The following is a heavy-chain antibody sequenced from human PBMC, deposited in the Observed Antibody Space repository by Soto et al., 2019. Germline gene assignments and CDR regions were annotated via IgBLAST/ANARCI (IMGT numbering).Heavy chain of an antibody. J-gene: IGHJ6*02. CDR3: AREKTCYGMDV. CDR1: GYTFTSYD. CDR2: MNPNSGNT. Sequence: QVQLVQSGAEVKKPGASVKVSCKASGYTFTSYDINWVRQATGQGLEWLGWMNPNSGNTGYEQKFQGRVTMTRNASTSTAYTELSSLRSEDTAVYYCAREKTCYGMDVWGQGTTVTVSS. V-gene: IGHV1-8*01.